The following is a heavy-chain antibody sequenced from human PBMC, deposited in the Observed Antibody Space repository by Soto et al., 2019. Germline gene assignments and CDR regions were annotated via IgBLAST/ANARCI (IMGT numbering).Heavy chain of an antibody. CDR1: GFTISSYA. J-gene: IGHJ6*02. Sequence: PGGSLRLSCAASGFTISSYAMHWVRQAPGKGLEWVAVISYDGSNKYYADSVKGRFTISRDNSKNTLYLQMNSLRAEDTAVYYCARAEYYDFWSGIAGSYYYYGMDVWGQGTTVTVSS. CDR3: ARAEYYDFWSGIAGSYYYYGMDV. V-gene: IGHV3-30-3*01. CDR2: ISYDGSNK. D-gene: IGHD3-3*01.